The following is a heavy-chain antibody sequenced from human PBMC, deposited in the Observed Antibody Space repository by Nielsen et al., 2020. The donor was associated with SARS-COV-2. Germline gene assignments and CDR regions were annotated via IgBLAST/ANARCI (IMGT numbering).Heavy chain of an antibody. V-gene: IGHV3-7*05. CDR2: IKQDGSEK. Sequence: GESLKISCAASGFTFSSYWMSWVRQAPGKGLEWVANIKQDGSEKYYVDSVKGRFTISRDNAKNSLYLQMNSLRPEDTALYYCAKDMGGSYFRCLNSWGLGTLVTVSS. CDR1: GFTFSSYW. J-gene: IGHJ4*02. D-gene: IGHD1-26*01. CDR3: AKDMGGSYFRCLNS.